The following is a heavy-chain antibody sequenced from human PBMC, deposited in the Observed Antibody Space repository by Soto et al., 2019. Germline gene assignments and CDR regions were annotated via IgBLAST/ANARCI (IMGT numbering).Heavy chain of an antibody. V-gene: IGHV3-30*04. J-gene: IGHJ3*01. CDR2: TSYEGSNT. CDR3: AQPINLIAVYEAFDV. Sequence: GGSLRLSCAASGFTFSDYALHWVRQAPGKGLAWVASTSYEGSNTYYADSVKGRFTISRDESKNTLYLQMSGLRVEDTAVYICAQPINLIAVYEAFDVWGQGTMAPVSS. CDR1: GFTFSDYA. D-gene: IGHD2-21*01.